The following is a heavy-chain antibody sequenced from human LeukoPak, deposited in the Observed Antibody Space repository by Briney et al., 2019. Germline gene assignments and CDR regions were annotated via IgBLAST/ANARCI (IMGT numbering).Heavy chain of an antibody. J-gene: IGHJ4*02. D-gene: IGHD5-24*01. V-gene: IGHV4-30-4*01. CDR1: GGSISSGDYY. CDR2: IYYSGST. CDR3: ARGRDGYTLDY. Sequence: SETLSLICTVSGGSISSGDYYWSWIRQPPGKGLEWIGYIYYSGSTYYNPSLKSRVTISVDTSKNQFSLKLSSVTAADTAVYYCARGRDGYTLDYWGQGTLVTVSS.